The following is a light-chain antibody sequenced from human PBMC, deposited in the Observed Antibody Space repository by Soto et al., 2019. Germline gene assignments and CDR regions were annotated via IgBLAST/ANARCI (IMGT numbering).Light chain of an antibody. V-gene: IGKV1-39*01. Sequence: DLPMTQSPSSLSASVGDAVTITCRASRTVFNYLNWYRQRPGAAPQLLIYSAATLQSGIPSRFSGSGSETEFTLTITGLQPEDFATYYCQQTYSTSWTFGQGTTVDI. CDR3: QQTYSTSWT. CDR2: SAA. CDR1: RTVFNY. J-gene: IGKJ1*01.